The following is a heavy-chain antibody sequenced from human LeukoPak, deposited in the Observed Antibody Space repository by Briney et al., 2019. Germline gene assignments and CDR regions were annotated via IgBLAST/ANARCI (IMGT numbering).Heavy chain of an antibody. V-gene: IGHV3-30*04. CDR3: ARDLVVPAANWFDP. CDR1: GFTFSSYA. CDR2: ISYDGSSK. J-gene: IGHJ5*02. Sequence: GGSLRLPCAASGFTFSSYAMHWVRQAPGKGLEWVAVISYDGSSKYYADSVKGRFTISRDNSKNTLYLQVNSLRAEDTAVYYCARDLVVPAANWFDPWGQGTLVTVSS. D-gene: IGHD2-2*01.